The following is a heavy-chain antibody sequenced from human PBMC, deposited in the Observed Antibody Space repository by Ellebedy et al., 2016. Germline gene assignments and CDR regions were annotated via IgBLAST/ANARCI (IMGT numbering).Heavy chain of an antibody. V-gene: IGHV3-21*04. Sequence: GESLKISCEAFGFSFSSYWMHWVRQAPGEGLEWVSSISTSRSYIYYADSVKGRFTISRDNAKNSLYLQMNSLRAEDTALYYCAKDSDLIAAAGTSFDYWGQGTLVTVSS. CDR3: AKDSDLIAAAGTSFDY. J-gene: IGHJ4*02. CDR2: ISTSRSYI. CDR1: GFSFSSYW. D-gene: IGHD6-13*01.